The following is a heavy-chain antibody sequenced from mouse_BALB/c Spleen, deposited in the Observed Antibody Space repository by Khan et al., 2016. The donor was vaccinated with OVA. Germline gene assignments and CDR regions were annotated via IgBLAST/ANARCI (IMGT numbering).Heavy chain of an antibody. J-gene: IGHJ3*01. D-gene: IGHD1-1*01. V-gene: IGHV1-9*01. Sequence: QVQLQQSGAELMKPGASVKISCKATGYTFSTYWIEWVKQRPGHGLEWIGEILPGSGNTKYNEKFKGKATFSADTSSNTAYMQLSSLTSEDSAVXYSARREFGSSPWFAYWGQGTLVTVSA. CDR2: ILPGSGNT. CDR3: ARREFGSSPWFAY. CDR1: GYTFSTYW.